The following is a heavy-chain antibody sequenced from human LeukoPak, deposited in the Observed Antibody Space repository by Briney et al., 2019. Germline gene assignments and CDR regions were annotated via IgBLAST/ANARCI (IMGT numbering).Heavy chain of an antibody. J-gene: IGHJ6*03. V-gene: IGHV4-38-2*02. CDR2: IHYSGST. D-gene: IGHD2-15*01. CDR1: GHSMSSAYS. Sequence: KPSETLSLTCTVSGHSMSSAYSWGWLRQPPGKGLEWIGSIHYSGSTNYNPSLKSRVTISVDTSKNQFSLKLSSVTAADTAVYYCARGYCSGGSCYSYYYYNYMDVWGKGTTVTVPS. CDR3: ARGYCSGGSCYSYYYYNYMDV.